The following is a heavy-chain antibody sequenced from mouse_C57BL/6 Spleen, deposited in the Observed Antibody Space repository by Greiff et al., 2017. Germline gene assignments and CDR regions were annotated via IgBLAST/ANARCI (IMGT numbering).Heavy chain of an antibody. CDR3: ARRENYYDYLYYFDY. D-gene: IGHD2-4*01. Sequence: VQLQQPGAELVMPGASVKLSCKASGYTFTSYWMHWVKQRPGQGLEWIGEIDPSDSYTNYNQKFKGKSTLTVDKSSSTAYMQLSSLTSEDSAVYYCARRENYYDYLYYFDYWGQGTTLTVSS. CDR2: IDPSDSYT. V-gene: IGHV1-69*01. CDR1: GYTFTSYW. J-gene: IGHJ2*01.